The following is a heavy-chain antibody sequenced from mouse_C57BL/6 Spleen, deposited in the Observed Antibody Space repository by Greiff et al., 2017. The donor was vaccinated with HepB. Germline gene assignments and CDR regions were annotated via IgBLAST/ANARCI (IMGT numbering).Heavy chain of an antibody. CDR1: GYTFTDYN. CDR2: INPNNGGT. V-gene: IGHV1-22*01. Sequence: EVQLQESGPELVKPGASVKMSCKASGYTFTDYNMHWVKQSHGKSLEWIGYINPNNGGTSYNQKFKGKATLTVNKSSSTAYMELRSLTSEDSAVYYCARWKSYYGYDGVYFDYWGQGTTLTVSS. J-gene: IGHJ2*01. CDR3: ARWKSYYGYDGVYFDY. D-gene: IGHD2-9*01.